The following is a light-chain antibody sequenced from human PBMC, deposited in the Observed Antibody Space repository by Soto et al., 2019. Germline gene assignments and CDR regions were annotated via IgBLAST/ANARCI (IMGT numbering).Light chain of an antibody. J-gene: IGKJ4*01. CDR3: HQRSSWPRT. V-gene: IGKV3-11*01. CDR2: NAS. Sequence: IVLTQSPATLSLFPGERATLSCGASQSVRTYLAWFQQKPGQAPRLLISNASNRATGIPARFSGSGSGIDFTLIISGLEAEDSAVYYCHQRSSWPRTFGGGTKVDIK. CDR1: QSVRTY.